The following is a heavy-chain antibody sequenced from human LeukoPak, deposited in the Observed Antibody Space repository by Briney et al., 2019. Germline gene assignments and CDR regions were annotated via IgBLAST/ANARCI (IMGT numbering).Heavy chain of an antibody. Sequence: ASVKVSCKASGYTFTGYYLHWVRQAPGQGLEWMGRINCNSGRSNYARKFQGRVTMTRDTSINTVYMVLSSLRFDDTAFYYCARADDTRGGNWFDPWGQGTLVTVSS. J-gene: IGHJ5*02. V-gene: IGHV1-2*06. D-gene: IGHD3-22*01. CDR2: INCNSGRS. CDR1: GYTFTGYY. CDR3: ARADDTRGGNWFDP.